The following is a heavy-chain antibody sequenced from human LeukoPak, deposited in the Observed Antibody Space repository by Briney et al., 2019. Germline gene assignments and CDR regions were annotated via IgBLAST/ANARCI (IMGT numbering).Heavy chain of an antibody. CDR1: GFTVSTSY. Sequence: GGSLRLSCAASGFTVSTSYMSWVRQAPGKGLEWVSVICSDSGSTRYADSVKGRFTISRDNSKNTLYAEMTRLTPEYPAVYSCASLADFYDSAFEYWGQGTLVTVSS. J-gene: IGHJ4*02. D-gene: IGHD2-21*02. CDR3: ASLADFYDSAFEY. CDR2: ICSDSGST. V-gene: IGHV3-53*01.